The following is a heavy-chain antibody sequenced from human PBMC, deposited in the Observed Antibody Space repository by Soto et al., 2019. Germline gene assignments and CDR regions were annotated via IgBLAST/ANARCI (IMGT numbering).Heavy chain of an antibody. J-gene: IGHJ6*01. CDR3: IQSRCGGDCLQSYASYYYYGMDV. CDR1: AFSLSTGGVG. CDR2: IYWDDDK. V-gene: IGHV2-5*02. D-gene: IGHD2-21*02. Sequence: QITLKESGPTLVKPTQTLTLTCTFSAFSLSTGGVGVGWIRQPPGKALEWLALIYWDDDKRYSPSLRSRLTIPKDTSNNHVVLTMTNMDPVDTATYYCIQSRCGGDCLQSYASYYYYGMDVW.